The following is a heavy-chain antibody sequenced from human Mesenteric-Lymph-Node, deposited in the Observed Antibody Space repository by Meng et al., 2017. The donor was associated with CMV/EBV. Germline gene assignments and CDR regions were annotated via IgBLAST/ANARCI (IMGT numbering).Heavy chain of an antibody. CDR1: GLIFSSYE. CDR2: IGSGDNTI. CDR3: ARCVGAISSNYYYGMDV. J-gene: IGHJ6*02. Sequence: GESLKISCAASGLIFSSYEMSWVRQAPGKGLEWVSYIGSGDNTIYYADSVKGRFTISRDNAKNSLYLQMNSLRAEDTGVYYCARCVGAISSNYYYGMDVWGQGTTVTVSS. V-gene: IGHV3-48*03. D-gene: IGHD1-26*01.